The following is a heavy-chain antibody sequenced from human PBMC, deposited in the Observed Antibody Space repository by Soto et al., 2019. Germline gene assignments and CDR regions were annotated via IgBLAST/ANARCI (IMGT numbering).Heavy chain of an antibody. CDR2: INAGNGNT. V-gene: IGHV1-3*01. CDR1: RDSFASCA. Sequence: ASVKATSKARRDSFASCARHWLRQAHGQRLEWMGWINAGNGNTKYSQKFQGRVTITRDTSASTAYMELSSLRSEDTAVYYCARAWYVRGRCPYSAYWGQGTLVSVSS. D-gene: IGHD3-16*01. J-gene: IGHJ4*02. CDR3: ARAWYVRGRCPYSAY.